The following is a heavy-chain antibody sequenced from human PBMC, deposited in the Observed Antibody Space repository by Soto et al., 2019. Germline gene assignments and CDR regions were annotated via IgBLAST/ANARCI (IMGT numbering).Heavy chain of an antibody. V-gene: IGHV1-69*02. CDR1: GGTFSSYT. CDR3: ARGREKQPPGY. CDR2: IIPILGIA. J-gene: IGHJ4*02. D-gene: IGHD1-1*01. Sequence: QVQLVQSGAEVKKPGSSVKVSCKASGGTFSSYTISWVRQAPGQGLEWMGRIIPILGIANYAQKFQGRVTITADKSTSKAYMELSSLRSEDTAVYYCARGREKQPPGYWGQGTLVTVSS.